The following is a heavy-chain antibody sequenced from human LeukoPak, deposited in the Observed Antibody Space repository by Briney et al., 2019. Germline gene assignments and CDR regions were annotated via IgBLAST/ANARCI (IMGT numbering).Heavy chain of an antibody. CDR2: INGDGSSA. V-gene: IGHV3-74*03. J-gene: IGHJ4*02. Sequence: SGGSLRLSCAGSGFTFRGYWIHRVRQVPGKGLVWVSRINGDGSSATYADSVKGRFTISRDDAKNTVYLQMNNLRAEDTAVYYCARDQYYQLLLWGQGSLVTVSP. CDR1: GFTFRGYW. CDR3: ARDQYYQLLL. D-gene: IGHD2-2*01.